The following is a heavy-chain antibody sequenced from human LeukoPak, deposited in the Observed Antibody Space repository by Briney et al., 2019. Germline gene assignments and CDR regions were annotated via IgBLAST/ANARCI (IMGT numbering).Heavy chain of an antibody. CDR1: GYSISSGYY. J-gene: IGHJ4*02. CDR2: IYYSGST. V-gene: IGHV4-61*01. CDR3: ARSRVSYGIDY. D-gene: IGHD5-18*01. Sequence: PSETLSLTCTVSGYSISSGYYWGWIRQPPGKGLEWIGYIYYSGSTNYNPSLKSRVTISVDTSKNQFSLKLSSVTAADTAVYYCARSRVSYGIDYWGQGTLVTVSS.